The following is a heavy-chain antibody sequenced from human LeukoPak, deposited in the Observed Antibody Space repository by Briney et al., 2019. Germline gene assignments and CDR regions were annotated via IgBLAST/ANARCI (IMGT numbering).Heavy chain of an antibody. CDR3: ARGSSYYDSSGYYWNY. Sequence: ASVKVSCKASGYTFTSYYMHWVRQAPGQGLEWMGIINPSGGSTSYAQKLQGRVTMTRDTSTSTVYMELSSLRSEDTAVYYCARGSSYYDSSGYYWNYWGQGTLVTVSS. J-gene: IGHJ4*02. CDR1: GYTFTSYY. V-gene: IGHV1-46*01. D-gene: IGHD3-22*01. CDR2: INPSGGST.